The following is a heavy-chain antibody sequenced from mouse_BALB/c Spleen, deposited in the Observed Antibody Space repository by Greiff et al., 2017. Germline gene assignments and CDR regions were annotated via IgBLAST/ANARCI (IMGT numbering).Heavy chain of an antibody. D-gene: IGHD4-1*01. J-gene: IGHJ2*01. V-gene: IGHV1-63*02. Sequence: VKLVESGAELVRPGTSVKISCKASGYTFTNYWLGWVKQRPGHGLEWIGDIYPGGGYTNYNEKFKGKATLTADTSSSTAYMQLSSLTSEDSAVYVCATNYLTGTLYYFDVWGEGTTLTVSS. CDR3: ATNYLTGTLYYFDV. CDR2: IYPGGGYT. CDR1: GYTFTNYW.